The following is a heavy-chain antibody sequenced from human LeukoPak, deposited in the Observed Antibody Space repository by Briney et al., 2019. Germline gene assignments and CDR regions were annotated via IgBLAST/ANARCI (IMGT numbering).Heavy chain of an antibody. Sequence: GGSLRLSCVASGFTFSSRDWMTWVRQAPGKGLEWVANIKQDGSEKNYVDSVKGRFTISRDNAKNSVDLQMNSLRAEDTAVYYCAKDGPPHYYGSGSSYYFDYWGQGTLVTVSS. V-gene: IGHV3-7*03. CDR1: GFTFSSRDW. CDR3: AKDGPPHYYGSGSSYYFDY. J-gene: IGHJ4*02. CDR2: IKQDGSEK. D-gene: IGHD3-10*01.